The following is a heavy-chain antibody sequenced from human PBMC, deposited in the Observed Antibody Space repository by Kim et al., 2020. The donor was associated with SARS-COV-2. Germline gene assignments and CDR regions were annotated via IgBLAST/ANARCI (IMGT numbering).Heavy chain of an antibody. J-gene: IGHJ4*02. CDR2: INTGGDST. CDR3: ATTLRNCGRRNDY. Sequence: GGSLRLSCAASGFTFSTYAMTWVRQAPGRGLEWVSSINTGGDSTYYADSVKGRFTISRDTSKITLYLQMSSLRADDTAIYYCATTLRNCGRRNDYWGQG. CDR1: GFTFSTYA. V-gene: IGHV3-23*01. D-gene: IGHD1-20*01.